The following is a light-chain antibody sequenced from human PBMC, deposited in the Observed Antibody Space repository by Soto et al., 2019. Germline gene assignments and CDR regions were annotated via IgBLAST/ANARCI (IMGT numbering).Light chain of an antibody. J-gene: IGKJ4*01. Sequence: EIVLTQSPATLSLSPGERATLSCSASQSVSSYLAWYQQKPGQAPRLLIYDASNRATGIPARFSGSGSGTDFTLTISSLEPEDFAVYYCQQRSNWPLPLTFGGGTKVEIK. CDR2: DAS. V-gene: IGKV3-11*01. CDR3: QQRSNWPLPLT. CDR1: QSVSSY.